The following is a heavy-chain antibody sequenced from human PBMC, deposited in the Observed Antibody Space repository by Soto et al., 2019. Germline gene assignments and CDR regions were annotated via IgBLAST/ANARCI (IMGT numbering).Heavy chain of an antibody. CDR1: GGSISSSSYY. D-gene: IGHD3-10*01. Sequence: SETLSLTCTVSGGSISSSSYYWGWIRQPPGKGLEWIGSIYYSGSTYYNPSLKSRVTISVDTSKNQFSLKLSSVTAADTAVYYCARHSEDLYYYGMDVWGQGTTVTVSS. J-gene: IGHJ6*02. CDR2: IYYSGST. CDR3: ARHSEDLYYYGMDV. V-gene: IGHV4-39*01.